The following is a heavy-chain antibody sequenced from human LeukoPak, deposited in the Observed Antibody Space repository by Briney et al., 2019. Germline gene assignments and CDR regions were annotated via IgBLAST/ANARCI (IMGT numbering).Heavy chain of an antibody. Sequence: SETLSLTCTVSGYSISSGYYWGWIRQPPGKGLEWIGSIYHSGSTYYNPSLKSRVTISVDTSKNQFSLKLSSVTAADTAVYYCARGDRLYSNFDYWGQGTLVTVSS. CDR3: ARGDRLYSNFDY. V-gene: IGHV4-38-2*02. CDR1: GYSISSGYY. D-gene: IGHD2-8*01. CDR2: IYHSGST. J-gene: IGHJ4*02.